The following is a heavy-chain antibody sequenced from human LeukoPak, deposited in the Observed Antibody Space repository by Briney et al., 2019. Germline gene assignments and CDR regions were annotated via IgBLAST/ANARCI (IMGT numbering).Heavy chain of an antibody. CDR3: ARALGYCTGGSCYSGGMDV. V-gene: IGHV4-30-2*01. Sequence: SETLSLTCAVSGGSISSGGYSWSWIRQPPGKGLEWIGYNYHSERTYYHPSLKSRVTILVDRSKNQFSLKLSSVTAADTAVYYCARALGYCTGGSCYSGGMDVWGKGTTVTVSS. J-gene: IGHJ6*04. D-gene: IGHD2-15*01. CDR2: NYHSERT. CDR1: GGSISSGGYS.